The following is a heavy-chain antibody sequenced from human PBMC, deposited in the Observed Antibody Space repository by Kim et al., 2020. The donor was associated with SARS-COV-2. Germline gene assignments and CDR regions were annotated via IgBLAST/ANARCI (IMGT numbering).Heavy chain of an antibody. CDR3: ARGRLWFGEPWFDP. D-gene: IGHD3-10*01. V-gene: IGHV4-34*01. CDR1: GGSFSGYY. J-gene: IGHJ5*02. Sequence: SETLSLTCAVYGGSFSGYYWSWIRQPPGKGLEWIGEINHSGSTNYNPSLKSRVTISVDTSKNQFSLKLSSVTAADTAVYYCARGRLWFGEPWFDPWGQGTLAT. CDR2: INHSGST.